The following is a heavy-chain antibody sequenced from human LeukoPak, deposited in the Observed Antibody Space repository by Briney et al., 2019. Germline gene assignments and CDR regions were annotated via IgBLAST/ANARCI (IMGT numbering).Heavy chain of an antibody. CDR2: IYSGGST. V-gene: IGHV3-66*01. CDR3: ARDLTVGPTTDYFDY. J-gene: IGHJ4*02. D-gene: IGHD1-26*01. CDR1: GFTFRNYW. Sequence: GGSLRLSCAASGFTFRNYWMSWIRQAPGRGLEWVSIIYSGGSTFYADSVKGRFTISRDNAKNSLYLQMNSLRAEDTAVYYCARDLTVGPTTDYFDYWGQGTLVTVSP.